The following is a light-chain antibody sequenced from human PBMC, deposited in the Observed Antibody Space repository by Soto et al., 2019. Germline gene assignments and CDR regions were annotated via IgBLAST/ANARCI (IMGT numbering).Light chain of an antibody. CDR1: QSVSRDY. Sequence: EIVLTQSPGTLSLSPGERATLSCRASQSVSRDYLAWYQQKPGRAPWLLIYHASSRATGIPDRFTGSGSGTDFTLTISRLEPEDFAEFYCQQYASSPLTFGGGTKVEIK. V-gene: IGKV3-20*01. J-gene: IGKJ4*01. CDR2: HAS. CDR3: QQYASSPLT.